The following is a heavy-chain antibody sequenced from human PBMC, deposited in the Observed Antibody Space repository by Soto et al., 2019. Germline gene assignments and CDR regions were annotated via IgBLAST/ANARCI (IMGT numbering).Heavy chain of an antibody. CDR1: GGSISSSSYY. CDR2: IYYSGST. D-gene: IGHD3-10*01. V-gene: IGHV4-39*01. CDR3: ARHERIYGSGSYFDY. J-gene: IGHJ4*02. Sequence: PSETLSLTCTVSGGSISSSSYYWGWIRQPPGKGLEWIGSIYYSGSTYYNPSLKSRVTISVDTSKNQFSLKLSSVTAADTAVYYCARHERIYGSGSYFDYWGQGTLVTVSS.